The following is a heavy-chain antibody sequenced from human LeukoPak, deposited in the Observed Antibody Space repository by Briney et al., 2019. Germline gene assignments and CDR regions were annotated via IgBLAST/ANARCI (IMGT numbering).Heavy chain of an antibody. CDR2: IYHSGST. D-gene: IGHD2-2*01. CDR3: ARLYLRDHCSSTSCYGLYFDY. J-gene: IGHJ4*02. V-gene: IGHV4-38-2*01. CDR1: GYSITSGYY. Sequence: SETLSLTCAVSGYSITSGYYWGWIRQPPGKGLEWIGSIYHSGSTYYNPSLKTRVTMSVDTSKNQFSLKLSSVTDADTAVYYCARLYLRDHCSSTSCYGLYFDYWGQGTLVTVSS.